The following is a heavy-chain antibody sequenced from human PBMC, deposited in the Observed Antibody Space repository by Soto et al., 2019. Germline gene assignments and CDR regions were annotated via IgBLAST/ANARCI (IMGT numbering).Heavy chain of an antibody. Sequence: EVQLVESGGGLVQPGGSLRLSCAASGFTFTTYWMTWVRQAPGKGLEWVANIKEDGSEKNYVDSVKGRFTISRDNAKNSLYLQMNSLRVEDTAVYYCSREVAYWGQGTLVTVSS. CDR2: IKEDGSEK. J-gene: IGHJ4*02. CDR1: GFTFTTYW. V-gene: IGHV3-7*01. CDR3: SREVAY. D-gene: IGHD5-12*01.